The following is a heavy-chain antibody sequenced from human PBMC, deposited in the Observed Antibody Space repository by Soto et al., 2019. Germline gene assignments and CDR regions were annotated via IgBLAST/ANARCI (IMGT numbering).Heavy chain of an antibody. J-gene: IGHJ4*02. CDR3: AKGSWIQLWCLDY. CDR2: ISGSGGST. Sequence: EVQLLESGGGLVQPGGSLRLSCAASGFTFSSYAMSWVRQAPGKGLEWVSAISGSGGSTYYADSVKGRFTISRDNSKNPLYLQMNSLRAEDTAVYYCAKGSWIQLWCLDYWGQGTLVTVSS. V-gene: IGHV3-23*01. D-gene: IGHD5-18*01. CDR1: GFTFSSYA.